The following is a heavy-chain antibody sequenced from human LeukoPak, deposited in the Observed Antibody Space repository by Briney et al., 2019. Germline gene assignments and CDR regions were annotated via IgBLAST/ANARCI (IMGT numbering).Heavy chain of an antibody. D-gene: IGHD2-15*01. V-gene: IGHV1-69*05. Sequence: ASVKVSCKASGGTFISYAISWVRQAPGQGREWMGGIIPIFGTANYARKFQGRVTITTDESTSTAYMELSSLRSEDTAVYYRARRYGGRYCSGGSCPHDAFDIWGQGTMVTVSS. CDR2: IIPIFGTA. CDR3: ARRYGGRYCSGGSCPHDAFDI. J-gene: IGHJ3*02. CDR1: GGTFISYA.